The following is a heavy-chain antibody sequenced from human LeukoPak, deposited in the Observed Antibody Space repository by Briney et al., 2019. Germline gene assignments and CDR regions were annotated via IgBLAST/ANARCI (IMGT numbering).Heavy chain of an antibody. CDR2: IIWNGGST. J-gene: IGHJ6*03. CDR3: ARELYYYDSSGYYRLLGGYMDV. Sequence: PGGSLSLSCAASGFTFDDFGMSGLGQAPGKWLVGVFGIIWNGGSTGLAVSVKGRFTISRDNAKNSLYLQRNSLRAEDTALYYCARELYYYDSSGYYRLLGGYMDVSGKGTT. V-gene: IGHV3-20*04. D-gene: IGHD3-22*01. CDR1: GFTFDDFG.